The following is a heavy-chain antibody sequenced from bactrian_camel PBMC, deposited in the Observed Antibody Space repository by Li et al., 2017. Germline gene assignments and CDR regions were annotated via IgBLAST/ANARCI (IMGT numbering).Heavy chain of an antibody. Sequence: VQLVESGGGSVQAGGSLRLSCISPYSVSTNFMGWFRQAPGKEREGIAAIRTDDGRTLYADSVKGRFTVSQDNAKMMLYLQMNNLKPEDTAMYYCAWDPCSLLSPRRPSLTSQEDYKYWGQGTQVTVS. D-gene: IGHD2*01. CDR3: AWDPCSLLSPRRPSLTSQEDYKY. J-gene: IGHJ4*01. CDR2: IRTDDGRT. CDR1: SVSTNF. V-gene: IGHV3S54*01.